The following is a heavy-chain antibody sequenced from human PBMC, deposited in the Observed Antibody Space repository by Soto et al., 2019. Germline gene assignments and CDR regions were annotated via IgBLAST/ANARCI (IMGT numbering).Heavy chain of an antibody. CDR3: ARGFDRDDIWSGYCGEGLALPYGMDV. CDR1: GGSITSGTYF. Sequence: QVQLQESGPGLVQPSQTLSLTCTVSGGSITSGTYFWTWVRQPQGTGLEWIGHTRYSGSTLYNPSLKGRLAITFDASKNQFSLRLNSVTAADTALYYCARGFDRDDIWSGYCGEGLALPYGMDVWGQGSAITVSS. CDR2: TRYSGST. V-gene: IGHV4-31*03. J-gene: IGHJ6*02. D-gene: IGHD3-3*01.